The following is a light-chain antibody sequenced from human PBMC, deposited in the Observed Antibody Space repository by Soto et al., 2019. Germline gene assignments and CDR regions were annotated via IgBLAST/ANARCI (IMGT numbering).Light chain of an antibody. CDR1: QSVSID. CDR3: QQDIRWPHT. Sequence: EVALGHAPTTLSGSPGERATPSCRASQSVSIDLAWYQQTPGQAPRLLIYGASTRAPGIPVRCGGSAAGADFTLTINSLQSEDFTVYYCQQDIRWPHTFSRGTKVDIK. CDR2: GAS. V-gene: IGKV3-15*01. J-gene: IGKJ4*01.